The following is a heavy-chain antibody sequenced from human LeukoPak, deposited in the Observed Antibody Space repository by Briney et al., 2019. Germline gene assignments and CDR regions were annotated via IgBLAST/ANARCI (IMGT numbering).Heavy chain of an antibody. Sequence: GGSLRLSCAASGFTFSTYWMAWVRQAPGKGLEWVANIKEDGSEKNYVDSVKGRFTISRDNAKNSLSLQMNSLRAEDTAVYYCAREGAIEDYWGQGTLVTVSS. CDR3: AREGAIEDY. J-gene: IGHJ4*02. CDR2: IKEDGSEK. CDR1: GFTFSTYW. V-gene: IGHV3-7*01.